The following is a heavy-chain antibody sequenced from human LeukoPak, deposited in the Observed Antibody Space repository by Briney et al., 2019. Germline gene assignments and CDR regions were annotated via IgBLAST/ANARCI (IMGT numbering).Heavy chain of an antibody. Sequence: GGSLRLSCAASGFTFSSYSMNWVRQAPGKGLEWVAVIWYDGSNKYYADSVKGRFTISRDNSKNTLYLQMNSLRAEDTAVYYCARDSVGATNYWGQGTLVTVSS. J-gene: IGHJ4*02. V-gene: IGHV3-33*08. CDR1: GFTFSSYS. CDR2: IWYDGSNK. CDR3: ARDSVGATNY. D-gene: IGHD1-26*01.